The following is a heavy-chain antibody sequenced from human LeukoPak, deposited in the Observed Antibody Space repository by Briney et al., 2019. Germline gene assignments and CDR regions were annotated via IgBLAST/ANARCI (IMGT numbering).Heavy chain of an antibody. V-gene: IGHV1-69-2*01. CDR3: VYGSNAGLEDY. CDR1: GYTFTDYC. Sequence: ASVKVSCKASGYTFTDYCIHWVQQAPGKGLQWMGRIDPKDDETIFAEKFKGRVTISVDATTDTAYLELSSLRSEDTAVYYCVYGSNAGLEDYWSQGTLVTVSS. D-gene: IGHD4-23*01. CDR2: IDPKDDET. J-gene: IGHJ4*02.